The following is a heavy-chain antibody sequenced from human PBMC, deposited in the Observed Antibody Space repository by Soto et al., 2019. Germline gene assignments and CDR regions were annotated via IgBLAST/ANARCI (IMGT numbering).Heavy chain of an antibody. Sequence: KESGPTLVNPTQTLTLTCSFSGFSLSTRGVAVGWLRQPPGKALEWLTLIYWDDDKRFSPSLKSRLTITKDTSKNQVVLIMTDMDPVDTATYFCARSLGQSPPDYWGQGTLVTVSS. CDR1: GFSLSTRGVA. D-gene: IGHD3-10*01. CDR3: ARSLGQSPPDY. J-gene: IGHJ4*02. CDR2: IYWDDDK. V-gene: IGHV2-5*02.